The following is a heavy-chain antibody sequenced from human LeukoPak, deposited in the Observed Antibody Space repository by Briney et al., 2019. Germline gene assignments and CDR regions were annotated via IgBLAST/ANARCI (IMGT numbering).Heavy chain of an antibody. CDR1: GFTFSSCE. Sequence: GGSLRLSCAASGFTFSSCEMNWVRQAPGKGLEWVSYISSSGSTIYYADSVKGRFTISRDNAKNSLYLQMNSLRAEDTAVYYCAKDLRRSGGGYDFGGQGTLVTVSS. CDR3: AKDLRRSGGGYDF. J-gene: IGHJ4*02. D-gene: IGHD5-12*01. V-gene: IGHV3-48*03. CDR2: ISSSGSTI.